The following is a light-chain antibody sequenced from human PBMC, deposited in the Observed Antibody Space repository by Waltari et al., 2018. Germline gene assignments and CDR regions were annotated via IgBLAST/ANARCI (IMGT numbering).Light chain of an antibody. Sequence: DIQMTQSPSTLSASLGDRVTITCRASQSIGSWLAWFQQKPGRAPKLLIYKASNLETGVPSRFSGSGSGTEFTLTIRSLQPDDFATYFCQQYIAFSWTFGQGTNVEVK. CDR1: QSIGSW. V-gene: IGKV1-5*03. CDR3: QQYIAFSWT. CDR2: KAS. J-gene: IGKJ1*01.